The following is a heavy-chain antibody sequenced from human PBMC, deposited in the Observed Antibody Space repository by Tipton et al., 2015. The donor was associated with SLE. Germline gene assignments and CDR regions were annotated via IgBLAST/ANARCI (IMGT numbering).Heavy chain of an antibody. CDR1: GDSITSYY. J-gene: IGHJ5*02. Sequence: TLSLTCSVSGDSITSYYWSWFRQSTGRGLEWIGRVYSSGSANYNPALKSRVTISVDTSKSQFSLRLSSVTVTDTAVYYCAKHDGDQYLNWFDPWGQGTLVTVSS. V-gene: IGHV4-4*07. D-gene: IGHD3-10*01. CDR3: AKHDGDQYLNWFDP. CDR2: VYSSGSA.